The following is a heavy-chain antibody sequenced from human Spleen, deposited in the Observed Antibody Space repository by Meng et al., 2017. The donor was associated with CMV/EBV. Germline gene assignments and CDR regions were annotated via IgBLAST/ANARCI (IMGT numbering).Heavy chain of an antibody. Sequence: QVPLQQWGAVLLKPSETLSLTCAVDGGSFSGYYWSWIRQPPGKGLEWIGEINHSGSTNYSPSLKSRVTISVDTSKNQFSLKLSSVTAADTAVYYCASLGSIYGDYRYYFDYWGQGTLVTVSS. V-gene: IGHV4-34*01. J-gene: IGHJ4*02. CDR2: INHSGST. CDR3: ASLGSIYGDYRYYFDY. D-gene: IGHD4-17*01. CDR1: GGSFSGYY.